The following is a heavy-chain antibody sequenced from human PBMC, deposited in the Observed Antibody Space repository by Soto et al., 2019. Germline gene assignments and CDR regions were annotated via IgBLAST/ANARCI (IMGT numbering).Heavy chain of an antibody. D-gene: IGHD6-13*01. Sequence: PGESLKISCKGSGYSFTSYWIGWVRQMPGKGLEWMGIIYPGDSDTRYSPSFQGQVTISADKSISPAYLQWSSLKASDTAMYYCARRAGGYSSSWYNNWFHPWGQGTLVTVSS. J-gene: IGHJ5*02. CDR1: GYSFTSYW. V-gene: IGHV5-51*01. CDR2: IYPGDSDT. CDR3: ARRAGGYSSSWYNNWFHP.